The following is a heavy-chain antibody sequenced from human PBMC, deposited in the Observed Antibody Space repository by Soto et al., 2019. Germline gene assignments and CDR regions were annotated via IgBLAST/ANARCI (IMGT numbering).Heavy chain of an antibody. D-gene: IGHD3-16*02. V-gene: IGHV4-39*01. J-gene: IGHJ3*01. CDR1: GGSMRRSSYY. Sequence: SETLSLTCTVSGGSMRRSSYYCGWIRQTPGTGLEWIASISYSVMPYYRHSLKGRVATSLDRSKNQFSLRLHSMTAADTALYYCARVGPDVPVTPFGDVIIGSLNLDVWGQGTLVTVSS. CDR3: ARVGPDVPVTPFGDVIIGSLNLDV. CDR2: ISYSVMP.